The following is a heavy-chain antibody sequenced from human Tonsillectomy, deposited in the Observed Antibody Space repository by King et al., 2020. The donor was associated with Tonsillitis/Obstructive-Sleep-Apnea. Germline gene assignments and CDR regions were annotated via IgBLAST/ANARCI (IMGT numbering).Heavy chain of an antibody. D-gene: IGHD5-12*01. Sequence: QLVQSGGGVVQPGRSLRLSCAASGFTFSSXAMHWVRXXPXXXXXXXXXXXXXXXXXXXXXPXKXXFTISXDXXXNTLYLQVXXXRAEDTAVYYCARGFSATIDYIMDVWGQGTTVTVSS. CDR2: XXXXXXXX. J-gene: IGHJ6*02. CDR1: GFTFSSXA. CDR3: ARGFSATIDYIMDV. V-gene: IGHV3-30*01.